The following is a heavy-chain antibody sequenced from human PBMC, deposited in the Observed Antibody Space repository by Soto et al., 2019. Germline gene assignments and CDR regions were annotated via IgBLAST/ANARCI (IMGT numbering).Heavy chain of an antibody. CDR3: AKDSGSGSHIYYYMDV. CDR1: GFTFDDYA. CDR2: ISWNSGAI. V-gene: IGHV3-9*01. Sequence: GGSLRLSCAASGFTFDDYAMHWVRQAPGKGLEWVSGISWNSGAIGYADSVKGRFTISRDNAKNSLYLEMNSLRAEDTALYYCAKDSGSGSHIYYYMDVWGKGTTVTVSS. J-gene: IGHJ6*03. D-gene: IGHD3-10*01.